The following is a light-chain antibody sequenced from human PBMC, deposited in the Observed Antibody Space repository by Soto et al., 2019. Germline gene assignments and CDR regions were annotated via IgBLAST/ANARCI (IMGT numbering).Light chain of an antibody. CDR2: DVS. CDR3: QQYNTYPLT. CDR1: QSFSNW. J-gene: IGKJ4*01. V-gene: IGKV1-5*01. Sequence: DIQMTQSPSTLSASVGDRVTITCRASQSFSNWLAWYQQKPGKAPKLLIFDVSTLESGVPSRFSGRGSGTEFTLTSSGPPPDESATSRCQQYNTYPLTFGGGTKVEIK.